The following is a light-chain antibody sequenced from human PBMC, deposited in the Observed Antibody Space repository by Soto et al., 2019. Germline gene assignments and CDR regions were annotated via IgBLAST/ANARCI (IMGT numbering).Light chain of an antibody. CDR3: MEALQSPLT. CDR1: QSLLHSNGYNY. J-gene: IGKJ4*01. Sequence: DIMMTQAPLSLPVTPGEPASLSCRSSQSLLHSNGYNYLDWYLQKPGQSPQLLIYLGSSRASGVPDRFSGSGSGTDFTLKISRVEAEDVGVYYCMEALQSPLTFGGGTKVEIK. V-gene: IGKV2-28*01. CDR2: LGS.